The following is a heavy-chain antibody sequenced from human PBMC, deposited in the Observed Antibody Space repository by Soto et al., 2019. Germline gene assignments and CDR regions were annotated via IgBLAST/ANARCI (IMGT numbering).Heavy chain of an antibody. CDR3: ARGGGYDSFDY. J-gene: IGHJ4*02. V-gene: IGHV4-30-2*06. D-gene: IGHD5-12*01. Sequence: PSETLSLTCTVSGASISHGGFSWSWIRQSPGKGLEWIGYISHLESTYFHPSFKSRLTMSIDRTRNQFSLKLSSVTAADMAVYYCARGGGYDSFDYWGQGVLVTVSS. CDR1: GASISHGGFS. CDR2: ISHLEST.